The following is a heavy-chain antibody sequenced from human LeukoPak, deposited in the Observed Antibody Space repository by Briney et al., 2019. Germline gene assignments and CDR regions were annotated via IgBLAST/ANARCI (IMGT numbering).Heavy chain of an antibody. CDR3: ARDYSNKGHDC. CDR1: GFSVSDYY. V-gene: IGHV3-11*01. Sequence: GGSLRLSCAASGFSVSDYYMTWIRQTPGKGLEWVSYISNGGSNTIHYADSVKGRFTVSRDYAKNSLFLQMNSLRAEDTAVYYCARDYSNKGHDCWGQGTLVTVSS. CDR2: ISNGGSNTI. D-gene: IGHD2-21*01. J-gene: IGHJ4*02.